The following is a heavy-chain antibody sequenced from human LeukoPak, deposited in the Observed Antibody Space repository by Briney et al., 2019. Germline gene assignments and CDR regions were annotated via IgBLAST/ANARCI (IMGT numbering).Heavy chain of an antibody. J-gene: IGHJ4*02. CDR1: GGSFSGYY. V-gene: IGHV4-34*01. CDR2: INHSGST. D-gene: IGHD6-19*01. CDR3: ARERGPGYSSGWYSNYFDY. Sequence: KPSETLSLTCAVYGGSFSGYYWSWIRQPPGKGLEWIGEINHSGSTNYNPSLKSRVTISVDTSKNQFSLKLSSVTAADAAVYYCARERGPGYSSGWYSNYFDYWGQGTLVTVSS.